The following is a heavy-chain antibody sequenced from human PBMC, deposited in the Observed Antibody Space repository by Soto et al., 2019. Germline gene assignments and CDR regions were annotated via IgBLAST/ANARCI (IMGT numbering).Heavy chain of an antibody. J-gene: IGHJ4*02. CDR3: ARFPLDRRSWTKPRYFDY. Sequence: QVQLQQWGAGLLKPAETLSLTCAVYGGSFSGDYWTWIRTPPGKGLEWVGEIHQMGFNNYNPSLASRVTMSVDTSRNQFSLRLSSVTAADTAVYYCARFPLDRRSWTKPRYFDYWGQGTLVTVSS. D-gene: IGHD1-26*01. CDR2: IHQMGFN. V-gene: IGHV4-34*01. CDR1: GGSFSGDY.